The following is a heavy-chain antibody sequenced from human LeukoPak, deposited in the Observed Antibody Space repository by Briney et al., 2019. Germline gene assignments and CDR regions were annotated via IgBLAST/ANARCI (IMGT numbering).Heavy chain of an antibody. D-gene: IGHD3-22*01. J-gene: IGHJ4*02. Sequence: PSETLSHTCTVSGDSVSRSYWGWIRQSAGKGLEWIGRIYAAESSKYNPSLRGRVSISIDTSASQFSLRLNSMTAADTAVYYCVRGRNDSPYYFDYWGQGLLVTVSS. CDR2: IYAAESS. CDR3: VRGRNDSPYYFDY. V-gene: IGHV4-4*07. CDR1: GDSVSRSY.